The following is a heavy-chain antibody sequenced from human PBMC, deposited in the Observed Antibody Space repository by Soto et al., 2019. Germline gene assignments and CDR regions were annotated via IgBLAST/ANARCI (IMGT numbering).Heavy chain of an antibody. Sequence: SETLSLTCSVSGGSISAYYWSWIRQPPGKGLEWIANIYHSGSTKYNPSLKSRVTISVDTSNNQFSLRLSSVTAADTAVYYCARHSPLHYDFDYWGQGTLVTVSS. CDR3: ARHSPLHYDFDY. D-gene: IGHD3-3*01. J-gene: IGHJ4*02. CDR2: IYHSGST. V-gene: IGHV4-59*08. CDR1: GGSISAYY.